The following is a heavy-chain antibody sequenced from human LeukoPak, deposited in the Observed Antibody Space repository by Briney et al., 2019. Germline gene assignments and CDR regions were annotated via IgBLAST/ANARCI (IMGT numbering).Heavy chain of an antibody. CDR2: IYYSGIT. Sequence: PSETLSLTCTVSGGSISCSTYYWGWIRQPPGKGLEWIGSIYYSGITYYNPSLTSRVSISLDTSKNQFSLKLSSVTAADTAVYSCARLCGGNYWEVDYWGQGTLVTVSS. CDR3: ARLCGGNYWEVDY. J-gene: IGHJ4*02. D-gene: IGHD4-23*01. CDR1: GGSISCSTYY. V-gene: IGHV4-39*01.